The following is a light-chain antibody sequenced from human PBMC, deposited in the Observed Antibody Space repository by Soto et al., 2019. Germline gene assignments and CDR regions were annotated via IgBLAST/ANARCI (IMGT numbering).Light chain of an antibody. J-gene: IGLJ2*01. CDR2: DVT. CDR1: SSDVGGYNY. CDR3: CSYAGSKMI. Sequence: QSALTQPRSVSGSPGQSVAISCTGTSSDVGGYNYVSWYQQHPGRAPKLMIYDVTERPSGVPDRFSGSKSGYTASLTISGLQAEDEAEYYCCSYAGSKMIFGGWTKVTVL. V-gene: IGLV2-11*01.